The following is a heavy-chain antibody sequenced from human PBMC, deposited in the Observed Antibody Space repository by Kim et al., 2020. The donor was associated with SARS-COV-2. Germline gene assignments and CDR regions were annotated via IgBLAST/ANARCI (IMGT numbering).Heavy chain of an antibody. D-gene: IGHD2-15*01. J-gene: IGHJ4*02. Sequence: GGSLRLSCAASGFIFSRFGMNWVRQAPGKGLEWVAAIWYDGSYEYYADSVKGRFTISRDNSKNTLYLQMNSLRDEDTAVYYCARGSDCSGGGCYSDYWGQGTQVTVSS. V-gene: IGHV3-33*07. CDR3: ARGSDCSGGGCYSDY. CDR2: IWYDGSYE. CDR1: GFIFSRFG.